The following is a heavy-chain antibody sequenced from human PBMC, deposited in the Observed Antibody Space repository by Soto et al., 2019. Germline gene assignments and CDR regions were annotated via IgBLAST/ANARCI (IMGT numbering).Heavy chain of an antibody. Sequence: GGSLRLSCAASGFTFSSYGMHWVRQAPGKGLEWVAVISYDGSNKYYADSVKGRFTISRDNSKNTLYLQMNSLRAEDTAVYYCAKGPYYDSSGNDYYFDYWGQGTLVTVSS. J-gene: IGHJ4*02. CDR2: ISYDGSNK. CDR1: GFTFSSYG. CDR3: AKGPYYDSSGNDYYFDY. V-gene: IGHV3-30*18. D-gene: IGHD3-22*01.